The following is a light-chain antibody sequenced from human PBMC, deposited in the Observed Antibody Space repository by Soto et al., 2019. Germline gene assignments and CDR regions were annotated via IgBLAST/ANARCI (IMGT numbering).Light chain of an antibody. Sequence: EVVVTQSPDTLSLSPGETATLSCRASQSVSSSVAWYQHKPGQAPRLLIYGASTRATDMPGRFSGRGSGTEFTLTISSLQSEDFAVYYCQQYRNWPRTFGQGTKVDI. V-gene: IGKV3-15*01. CDR2: GAS. CDR1: QSVSSS. J-gene: IGKJ1*01. CDR3: QQYRNWPRT.